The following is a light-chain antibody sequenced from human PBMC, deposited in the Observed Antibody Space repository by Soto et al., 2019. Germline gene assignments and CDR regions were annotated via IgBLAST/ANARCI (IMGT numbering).Light chain of an antibody. CDR2: GAS. CDR1: QSVDSTY. CDR3: QQYGNSPPET. J-gene: IGKJ5*01. Sequence: EIVLTQSPGTLSLSPGERATLSCRASQSVDSTYLAWYQQKPDQSPRLLIYGASSRATGIPDRFSGSGSGTDFTLTISRLEPEDFAVYYCQQYGNSPPETFGQGTRLEIK. V-gene: IGKV3-20*01.